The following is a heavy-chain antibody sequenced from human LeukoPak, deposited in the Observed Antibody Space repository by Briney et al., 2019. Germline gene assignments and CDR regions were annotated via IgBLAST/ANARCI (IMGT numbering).Heavy chain of an antibody. CDR3: ARTSGYDPERFDY. CDR2: IYTSGST. J-gene: IGHJ4*02. V-gene: IGHV4-4*07. Sequence: GRIYTSGSTNYNPSLKSRVTMSVDTSKNQFSLKLSSVTAADTAVHYCARTSGYDPERFDYWGQGTLVTVSS. D-gene: IGHD5-12*01.